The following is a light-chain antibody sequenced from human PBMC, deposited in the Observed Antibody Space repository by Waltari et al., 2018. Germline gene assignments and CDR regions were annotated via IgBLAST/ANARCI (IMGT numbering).Light chain of an antibody. Sequence: SYVLTQPPSVSVAPGETARITCGGDNIGSYSVHWYQQKPGQSPVLVIFYDSDRPSGIPERFSCSNSGNTATLTISRVEAGDEANYYCQVWHAAIDPGVFGTGTEVTV. J-gene: IGLJ1*01. CDR1: NIGSYS. CDR2: YDS. CDR3: QVWHAAIDPGV. V-gene: IGLV3-21*04.